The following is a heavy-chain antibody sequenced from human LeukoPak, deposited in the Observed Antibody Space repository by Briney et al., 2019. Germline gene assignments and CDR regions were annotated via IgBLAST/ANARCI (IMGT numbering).Heavy chain of an antibody. D-gene: IGHD3-9*01. V-gene: IGHV1-46*01. CDR2: INPSGGST. CDR1: GYTFTSYY. CDR3: AKDWHILTGRNCFDP. J-gene: IGHJ5*02. Sequence: ASVKVSCKASGYTFTSYYMHWVRQAPGQGLEWMGIINPSGGSTSYAQKFHGRVTMSTDTSTSTAYMELRSLRFDDTAMYYCAKDWHILTGRNCFDPWGQGTLVTVSS.